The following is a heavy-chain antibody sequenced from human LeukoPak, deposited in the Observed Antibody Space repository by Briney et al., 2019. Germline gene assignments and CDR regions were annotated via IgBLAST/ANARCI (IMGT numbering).Heavy chain of an antibody. CDR3: LRGDSRDF. Sequence: GGFLRLSCAASGFTFSTYTMNWARQAPGKGLEWVSSINSGGSTTHYADSVKGRFTISRDNAQNSLYLQMNSLRVDDAAVYYCLRGDSRDFWGQGTLVTVSS. CDR1: GFTFSTYT. CDR2: INSGGSTT. J-gene: IGHJ4*02. D-gene: IGHD3-22*01. V-gene: IGHV3-21*01.